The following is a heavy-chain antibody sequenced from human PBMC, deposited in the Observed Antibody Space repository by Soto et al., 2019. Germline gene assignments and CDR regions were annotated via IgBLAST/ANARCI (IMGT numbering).Heavy chain of an antibody. CDR3: ASGYCSGGSCYSFDY. D-gene: IGHD2-15*01. CDR1: GGSFSGYY. Sequence: SETLSLTCAVYGGSFSGYYWSWIRQPPGKGLEWIGEINHSGSTNYNPSLKSRVTISVDTSKNQFSLKLSSVTAADTAVYYCASGYCSGGSCYSFDYWGQGTLVTVSS. CDR2: INHSGST. V-gene: IGHV4-34*01. J-gene: IGHJ4*02.